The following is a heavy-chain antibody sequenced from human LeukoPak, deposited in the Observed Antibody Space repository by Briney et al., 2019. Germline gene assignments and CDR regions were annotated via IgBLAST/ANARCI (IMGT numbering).Heavy chain of an antibody. Sequence: SETLSLTCTVSGGSISSYYWSWLRQPAGKGLEWIGRIYTSGSTNYNPSLKSRVTMSVDTSKNQFSLKLSSVTAADTAVYYCAREGNVDTAMVFAFDIWGQGTMVTVSS. D-gene: IGHD5-18*01. V-gene: IGHV4-4*07. CDR2: IYTSGST. CDR1: GGSISSYY. J-gene: IGHJ3*02. CDR3: AREGNVDTAMVFAFDI.